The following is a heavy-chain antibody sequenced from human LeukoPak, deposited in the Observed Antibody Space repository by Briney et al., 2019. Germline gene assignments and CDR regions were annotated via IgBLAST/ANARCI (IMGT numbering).Heavy chain of an antibody. CDR1: GGSISSSNW. CDR3: ASSLSSTSCHHH. CDR2: IYHSGST. V-gene: IGHV4-4*02. Sequence: PSEALSLTCAVSGGSISSSNWWSWVRQPPGKGLEWIGEIYHSGSTNYNPSLKSRVTISVDTSKNQFSLKLSSVTAADTAVYYCASSLSSTSCHHHWGQGTLVTVSS. D-gene: IGHD2-2*01. J-gene: IGHJ5*02.